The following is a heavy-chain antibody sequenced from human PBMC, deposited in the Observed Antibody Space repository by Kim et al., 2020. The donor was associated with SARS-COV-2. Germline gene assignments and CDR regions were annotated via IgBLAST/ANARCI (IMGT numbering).Heavy chain of an antibody. V-gene: IGHV3-23*01. Sequence: GGSLRLSCAASGFTFNRYAMTWVRQAPGKGLEWISAISGSGGSTYYSDSVKGRFTISRDNSKNTLYLQMNRLRAEDTAVYYCAKFGNDIVAVVAGAFDI. CDR1: GFTFNRYA. CDR3: AKFGNDIVAVVAGAFDI. CDR2: ISGSGGST. J-gene: IGHJ3*02. D-gene: IGHD2-15*01.